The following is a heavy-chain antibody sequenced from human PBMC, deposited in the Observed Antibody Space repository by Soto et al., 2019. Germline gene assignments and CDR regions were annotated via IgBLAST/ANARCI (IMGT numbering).Heavy chain of an antibody. D-gene: IGHD4-17*01. CDR1: GGSISSYY. J-gene: IGHJ2*01. CDR2: IYYSGST. CDR3: ARVVSVTTYWYFDL. Sequence: PSETLSLTCSVSGGSISSYYWSWIRQPPGKGLEWIGYIYYSGSTNYNPSLKSRVTISGDTSKNQFSLQLSSVTAADSAVYYCARVVSVTTYWYFDLWGRGTLVTVSS. V-gene: IGHV4-59*01.